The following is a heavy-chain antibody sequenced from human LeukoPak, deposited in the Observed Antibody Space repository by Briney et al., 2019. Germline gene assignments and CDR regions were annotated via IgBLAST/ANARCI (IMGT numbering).Heavy chain of an antibody. D-gene: IGHD3-10*01. V-gene: IGHV3-48*01. CDR3: ARDSYQDYHGRFDP. Sequence: GALRLSCAASGFTFSSHSMNWVRQAPGKGLEWVSYISSSSTIYYADSVKGRFTISRDNAKNSLYLQMNSLRAEDTAMYYCARDSYQDYHGRFDPWGQGTLVIVSS. J-gene: IGHJ5*02. CDR1: GFTFSSHS. CDR2: ISSSSTI.